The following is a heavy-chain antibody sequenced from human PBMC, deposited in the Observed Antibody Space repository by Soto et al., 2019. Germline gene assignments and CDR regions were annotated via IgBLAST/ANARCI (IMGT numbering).Heavy chain of an antibody. CDR2: IYPIGTA. CDR1: GGSVTSGDISYS. D-gene: IGHD3-10*01. J-gene: IGHJ5*02. CDR3: ARHATTMVRGVIITPIPLRLWPNIPHGWFDP. Sequence: PSETLSLTCSVSGGSVTSGDISYSWTWIRQSVGKGLEWIGNIYPIGTASYNPSLKSRVTISIDTSKNQFSLKLSSVTAADTAVYYCARHATTMVRGVIITPIPLRLWPNIPHGWFDPWGQGTLVTVSS. V-gene: IGHV4-30-2*03.